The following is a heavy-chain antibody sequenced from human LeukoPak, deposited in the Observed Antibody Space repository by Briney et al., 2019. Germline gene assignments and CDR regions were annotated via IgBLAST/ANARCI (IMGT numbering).Heavy chain of an antibody. CDR1: GYTFTGYY. J-gene: IGHJ4*02. Sequence: ASVKVSCKASGYTFTGYYMHWVRQAPGQGLEWMGWINPNSGGTNYAQKFQGRVTMTRDTSISTAYMELSRLRSDDTAVYYCAKDLVRSAAQGDYWGQGTLVTVSS. CDR3: AKDLVRSAAQGDY. CDR2: INPNSGGT. V-gene: IGHV1-2*02. D-gene: IGHD3-10*01.